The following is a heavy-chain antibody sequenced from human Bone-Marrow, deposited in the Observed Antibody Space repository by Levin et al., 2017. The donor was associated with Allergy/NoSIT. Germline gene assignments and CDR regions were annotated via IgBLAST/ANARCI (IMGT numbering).Heavy chain of an antibody. Sequence: KSSETLSLTCAIQGGTSSGYYCTWIRQAPGKGLEWIGEITHSGSPHYNPSLTSRVTMSVDAPSHHFSLKLTSVTAADTAVYYCARGLWDAPNDFWGPGTPVTVSS. V-gene: IGHV4-34*01. CDR2: ITHSGSP. CDR1: GGTSSGYY. CDR3: ARGLWDAPNDF. D-gene: IGHD3-16*01. J-gene: IGHJ4*02.